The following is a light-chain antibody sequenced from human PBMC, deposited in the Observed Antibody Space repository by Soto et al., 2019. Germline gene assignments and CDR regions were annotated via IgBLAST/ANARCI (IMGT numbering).Light chain of an antibody. CDR3: QQTYSTPRLT. V-gene: IGKV1-39*01. CDR1: QSITNF. J-gene: IGKJ4*01. CDR2: AAS. Sequence: DIQLTQSPSSLSASVGDRVTITCRANQSITNFLNWYQEKHGKAPKLMIYAASNLQSGVPSRFSGSVSGTDFALTISGLQPDDFATYYCQQTYSTPRLTFGGGTKVDIK.